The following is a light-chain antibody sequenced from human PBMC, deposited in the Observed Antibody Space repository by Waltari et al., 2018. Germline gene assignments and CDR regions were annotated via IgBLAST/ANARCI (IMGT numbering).Light chain of an antibody. CDR3: QQYDTSPRT. CDR1: QSLRSNF. CDR2: GTS. Sequence: EIVLTQSPGTLYLSPGERATLSCRASQSLRSNFLAWYQHKAGQAPRLLIDGTSTRATGIPDGFSGSGARTDFSLAIRRLEPEDFGGYYCQQYDTSPRTFGLGTKVEVK. V-gene: IGKV3-20*01. J-gene: IGKJ1*01.